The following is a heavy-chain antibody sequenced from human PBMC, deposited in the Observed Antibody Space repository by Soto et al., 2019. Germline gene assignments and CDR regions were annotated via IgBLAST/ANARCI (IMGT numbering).Heavy chain of an antibody. V-gene: IGHV4-38-2*01. D-gene: IGHD6-13*01. CDR2: MYHGGFS. J-gene: IGHJ4*02. Sequence: NPSETLSLTCGVSGYAINSGYYWGWIRQSPGKGLEWIGNMYHGGFSYYNPSLKGRVTISVDTWKNRFSLNLRSVTAADTAVYYCARGGGSSWLFMYYWGQGTLVTVSS. CDR1: GYAINSGYY. CDR3: ARGGGSSWLFMYY.